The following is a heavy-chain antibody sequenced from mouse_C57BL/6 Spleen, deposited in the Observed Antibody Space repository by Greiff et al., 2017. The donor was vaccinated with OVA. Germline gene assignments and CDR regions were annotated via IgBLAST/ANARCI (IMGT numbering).Heavy chain of an antibody. D-gene: IGHD1-1*01. CDR2: IDPSDSYT. CDR3: ARSVLITTESGFAY. Sequence: QVQLKQPGAELVKPGASVKLSCKASGYTFTSYWMQWVKQRPGQGLEWIGEIDPSDSYTNSNQKFKGKATLTVDTSSSTAYMQLSSLTSEDSAVYYCARSVLITTESGFAYWGQGTLVTVSA. CDR1: GYTFTSYW. J-gene: IGHJ3*01. V-gene: IGHV1-50*01.